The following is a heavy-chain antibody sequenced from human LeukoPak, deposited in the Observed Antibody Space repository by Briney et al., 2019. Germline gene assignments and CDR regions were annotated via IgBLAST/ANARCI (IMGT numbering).Heavy chain of an antibody. CDR1: GFTFSSYW. V-gene: IGHV3-53*01. CDR2: IYSGGST. D-gene: IGHD3-10*01. CDR3: ATAKGSPDAFDI. J-gene: IGHJ3*02. Sequence: GGSLRLSCAASGFTFSSYWMSWVRQAPGKGLEWVSVIYSGGSTYYADSVKGRFTISRDNSKNTLYLQMNSLRAEDTAVYDCATAKGSPDAFDIWGQGTMVTVSS.